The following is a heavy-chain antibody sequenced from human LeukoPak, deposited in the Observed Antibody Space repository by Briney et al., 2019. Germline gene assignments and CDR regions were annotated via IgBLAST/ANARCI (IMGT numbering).Heavy chain of an antibody. D-gene: IGHD1-26*01. CDR2: ISGSGGTT. J-gene: IGHJ4*02. CDR3: ATSGSYNY. CDR1: GLTFSSYG. V-gene: IGHV3-23*01. Sequence: SGGSLRLSCAASGLTFSSYGLSWVRRPPGKGLEWVSGISGSGGTTYYADSAKGRFTISRDNSKNTLYLQMNSLRAEDTAVYYCATSGSYNYWGQGTLVTVSS.